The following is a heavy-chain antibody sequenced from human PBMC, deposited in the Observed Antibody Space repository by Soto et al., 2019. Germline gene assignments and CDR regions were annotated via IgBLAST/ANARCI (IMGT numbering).Heavy chain of an antibody. D-gene: IGHD3-10*01. J-gene: IGHJ5*02. Sequence: EVQLLESGGGLVQPGGSLRLSCAASGFTFSSYAMSWDRQAPGKGLEGVSAISGSGVSTYYADSVKGRFTISRDNSKNTLYLQMKSLRAEDTAVYYCAKDEFRVVDWFDPWGQGTLVTVSS. CDR1: GFTFSSYA. CDR2: ISGSGVST. CDR3: AKDEFRVVDWFDP. V-gene: IGHV3-23*01.